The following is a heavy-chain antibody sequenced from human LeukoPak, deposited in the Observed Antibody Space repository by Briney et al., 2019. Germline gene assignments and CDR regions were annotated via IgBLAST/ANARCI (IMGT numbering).Heavy chain of an antibody. Sequence: GASVKVSCKASGYTFTGYYMHWVRQAPGQGLEWMGWINPNSGGTNYAQKFQGRVTMTRDTSISTAYMELSRLRSDDTAVYYCARDFSSVGVTTFDYWGQGTLVTVSS. CDR1: GYTFTGYY. CDR3: ARDFSSVGVTTFDY. J-gene: IGHJ4*02. CDR2: INPNSGGT. V-gene: IGHV1-2*02. D-gene: IGHD1-26*01.